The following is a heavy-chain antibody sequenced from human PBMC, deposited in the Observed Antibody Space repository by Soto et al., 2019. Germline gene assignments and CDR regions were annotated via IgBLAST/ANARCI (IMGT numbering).Heavy chain of an antibody. CDR2: ISAYNGNT. V-gene: IGHV1-18*01. D-gene: IGHD3-9*01. Sequence: ASVKVSCKASGYTFTSYGISWVRQAPGQGLEWMGWISAYNGNTNYAQKLQGRVTMTTDTSTSTAYMELRSLRSDDTAVYYCARYYDILTGQSEFDYWGQGTLVTVSS. J-gene: IGHJ4*02. CDR1: GYTFTSYG. CDR3: ARYYDILTGQSEFDY.